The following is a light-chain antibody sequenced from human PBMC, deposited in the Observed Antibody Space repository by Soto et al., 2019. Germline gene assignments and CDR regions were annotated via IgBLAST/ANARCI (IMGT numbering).Light chain of an antibody. CDR3: QQSYSSPPT. V-gene: IGKV1-39*01. J-gene: IGKJ1*01. CDR2: AAS. Sequence: IQMTLFSSSLSASVVDSVIITCRASQSVSNHLDWYQQKPGQAPKLLIFAASSMQSGVPSRFSGSRSGPDFTLTISSLQPEDFAIYYCQQSYSSPPTFGQGTKVDIK. CDR1: QSVSNH.